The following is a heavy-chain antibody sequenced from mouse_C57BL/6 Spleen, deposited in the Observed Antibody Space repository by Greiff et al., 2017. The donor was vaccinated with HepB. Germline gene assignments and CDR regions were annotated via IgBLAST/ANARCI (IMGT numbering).Heavy chain of an antibody. V-gene: IGHV1-52*01. Sequence: VKLQQPGAELVRPGSSVKLSCKASGYTFTSYWMHWVKQRPIQGLEWIGNIDPSDSETHYNQKFKDKATLTVDKSSSTAYMQLSSLTSEDSAVYYCAREDLIYYYGSSYVRGFAYWGQGTLVTVSA. J-gene: IGHJ3*01. D-gene: IGHD1-1*01. CDR3: AREDLIYYYGSSYVRGFAY. CDR1: GYTFTSYW. CDR2: IDPSDSET.